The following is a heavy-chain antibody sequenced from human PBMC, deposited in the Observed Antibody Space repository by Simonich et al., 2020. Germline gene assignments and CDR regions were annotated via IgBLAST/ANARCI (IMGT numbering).Heavy chain of an antibody. Sequence: QVQLQESGPGLVKPSETLSLTCTVSGGSISSYYWSWIRQPPGNGLEWIGYIYYSGSTNYNPSLKSRVTISVDTSKNQFSLKLSSVTAADTAVYYCARYKFWGEVVTAIPGYWYFDLWGRGTLVTVSS. CDR2: IYYSGST. J-gene: IGHJ2*01. V-gene: IGHV4-59*08. CDR1: GGSISSYY. D-gene: IGHD2-21*02. CDR3: ARYKFWGEVVTAIPGYWYFDL.